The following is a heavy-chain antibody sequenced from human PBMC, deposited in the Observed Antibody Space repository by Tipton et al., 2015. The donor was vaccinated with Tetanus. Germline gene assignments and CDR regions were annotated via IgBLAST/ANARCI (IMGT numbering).Heavy chain of an antibody. D-gene: IGHD2-2*01. V-gene: IGHV3-23*01. CDR1: GFTFSTYP. J-gene: IGHJ4*02. Sequence: LSLTCEASGFTFSTYPMHWVRQAPGKGLEWVSAIGDTEFVTYYADSLKGRFTISRDNSKNTLSLQMISLRAEDTAIYYCARGRERCRGTNCHRATDYWGQGTLVTVSS. CDR3: ARGRERCRGTNCHRATDY. CDR2: IGDTEFVT.